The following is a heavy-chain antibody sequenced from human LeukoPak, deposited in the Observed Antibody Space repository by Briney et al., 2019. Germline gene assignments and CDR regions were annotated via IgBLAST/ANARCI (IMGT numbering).Heavy chain of an antibody. CDR1: GGTFSSYA. V-gene: IGHV1-69*13. CDR2: IIPIFGTA. J-gene: IGHJ4*02. D-gene: IGHD6-25*01. Sequence: ASVKVSCKASGGTFSSYAISWVRQAPGQGLEWMGGIIPIFGTANYAQKFQGRVTITADESTSTAYMELSSLRSEDTAVYYCATLPGGARKAAKYYFDYWGQGTLVTVSS. CDR3: ATLPGGARKAAKYYFDY.